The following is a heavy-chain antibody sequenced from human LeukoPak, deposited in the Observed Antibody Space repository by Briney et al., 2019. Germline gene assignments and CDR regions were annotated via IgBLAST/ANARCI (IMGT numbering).Heavy chain of an antibody. D-gene: IGHD3-10*01. V-gene: IGHV3-48*01. J-gene: IGHJ3*02. CDR2: ISITSTTI. CDR1: GFNFNDYG. Sequence: GGSLRLSCAASGFNFNDYGINWVRQAPGKGLEWVSHISITSTTIYYADSVKGRCTISSDNAKQSLYLQMNSLRAEDTAVYYCARAPTPYNLQVYGSSDAFDIWGQGTMVTVSA. CDR3: ARAPTPYNLQVYGSSDAFDI.